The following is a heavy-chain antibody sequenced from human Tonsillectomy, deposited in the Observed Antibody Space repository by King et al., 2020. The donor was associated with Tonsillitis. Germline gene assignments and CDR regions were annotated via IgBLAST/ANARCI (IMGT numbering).Heavy chain of an antibody. CDR1: GFPFSSYA. Sequence: VQLVESGGGLVQPGGSLRLSCAASGFPFSSYAMSWVRQAPGKGLEWVSTINGIGGRTYYADSVKGRFTISRDNSKNTLYLQMNSLRAEDTAVYYCAKVTIFGVQLKEDAFDIWGQGTMVTVSS. CDR3: AKVTIFGVQLKEDAFDI. CDR2: INGIGGRT. V-gene: IGHV3-23*04. J-gene: IGHJ3*02. D-gene: IGHD3-3*01.